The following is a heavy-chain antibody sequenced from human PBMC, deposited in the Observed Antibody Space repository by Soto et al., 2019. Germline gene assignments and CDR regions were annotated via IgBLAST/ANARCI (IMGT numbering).Heavy chain of an antibody. CDR1: GDTVSSNSVA. V-gene: IGHV6-1*01. Sequence: SQTLSLTCVISGDTVSSNSVAWNWVRQSPSRGLEWLGRTYYRSRWYSDYAVSVRSRIDINADKSKNQVSLQLNSVTPEDTAVYYCARSEEDSDYYYYGMDVWGQGTTVTVSS. CDR3: ARSEEDSDYYYYGMDV. D-gene: IGHD2-15*01. J-gene: IGHJ6*02. CDR2: TYYRSRWYS.